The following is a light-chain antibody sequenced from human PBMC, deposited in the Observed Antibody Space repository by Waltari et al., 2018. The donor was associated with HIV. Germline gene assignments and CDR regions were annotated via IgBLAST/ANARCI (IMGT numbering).Light chain of an antibody. CDR2: VAS. Sequence: EMVMTQSPATLSVSPGERATLSCRASQSVGSKLAWYQQKPGQAPRLLIYVASSRATGVSARFSGSGSGTEFTLTVSSLESEDFAVYYCQQYENWPYTFGQGTKLEIK. J-gene: IGKJ2*01. CDR1: QSVGSK. CDR3: QQYENWPYT. V-gene: IGKV3-15*01.